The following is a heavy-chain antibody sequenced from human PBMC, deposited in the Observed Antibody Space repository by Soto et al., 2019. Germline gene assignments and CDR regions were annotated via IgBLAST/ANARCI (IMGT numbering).Heavy chain of an antibody. D-gene: IGHD6-25*01. J-gene: IGHJ6*03. CDR2: ISGSGDST. V-gene: IGHV3-23*01. Sequence: EVQLLESGGGLVQPGGSLRLSCAASGFIFSSYALSYVRQAPGKGLEWVSGISGSGDSTYYADSVKGRFTTSRDNSKSTLYLLMISLRAEDTAVYYCAKAYRSVSDYFYNLDVWGKGTTVTVSS. CDR3: AKAYRSVSDYFYNLDV. CDR1: GFIFSSYA.